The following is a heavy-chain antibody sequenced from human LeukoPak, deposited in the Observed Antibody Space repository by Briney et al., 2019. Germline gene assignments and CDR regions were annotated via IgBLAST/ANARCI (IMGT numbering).Heavy chain of an antibody. Sequence: ASVKVSCKASGGTFSSYAISWVRQAPGQGLEWMGGIIPIFGTANYAQKFQGRVTITTDEPTSTAYMELSSLRSEDTAVYYCARGPSVLEWGSFDYWGQGTLVTVSS. CDR3: ARGPSVLEWGSFDY. CDR1: GGTFSSYA. D-gene: IGHD3-3*01. V-gene: IGHV1-69*05. J-gene: IGHJ4*02. CDR2: IIPIFGTA.